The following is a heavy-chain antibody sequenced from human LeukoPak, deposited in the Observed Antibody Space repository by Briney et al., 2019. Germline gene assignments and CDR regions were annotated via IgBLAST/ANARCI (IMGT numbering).Heavy chain of an antibody. V-gene: IGHV4-59*01. CDR3: GRSLSSVWYYFAY. Sequence: SETLSLTCTVSGGSISSYYWSWIRQPPGKGLEWIGYIYYSGSTNYNPSLNSRVTISVDTSKNQFSLRLSSVTAADTAVYYCGRSLSSVWYYFAYWGQGTLVTVSS. CDR2: IYYSGST. CDR1: GGSISSYY. J-gene: IGHJ4*02. D-gene: IGHD6-19*01.